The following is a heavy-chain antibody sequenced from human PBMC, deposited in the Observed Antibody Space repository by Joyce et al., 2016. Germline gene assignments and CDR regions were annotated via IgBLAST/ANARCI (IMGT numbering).Heavy chain of an antibody. D-gene: IGHD2-15*01. V-gene: IGHV1-8*03. Sequence: QVLLTQSGAEVKKPGASVRVSCQASGYPFTTYDIHWLRQAPGQGLEWMGWMTPDTYNTVYAQEFQGRVTITRDTSINTAYLEVSSLRYEDTAVYYCARSLFYKWCQMDSWGQGTPVTVTS. J-gene: IGHJ4*02. CDR1: GYPFTTYD. CDR3: ARSLFYKWCQMDS. CDR2: MTPDTYNT.